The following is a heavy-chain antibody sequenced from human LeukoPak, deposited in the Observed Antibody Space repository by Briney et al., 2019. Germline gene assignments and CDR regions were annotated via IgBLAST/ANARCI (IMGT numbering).Heavy chain of an antibody. CDR1: GGSFSGYH. J-gene: IGHJ4*02. CDR2: IYYSGST. D-gene: IGHD3-22*01. V-gene: IGHV4-30-4*08. Sequence: SETLSLTCAVYGGSFSGYHWSWIRQPPGKGLEWIGYIYYSGSTYYNPSLKSRVTISVDTSKNQFSLKLSSVTAADTAVYYCARVYYYDNSGYGKDYFDYWGQGTLVTVSS. CDR3: ARVYYYDNSGYGKDYFDY.